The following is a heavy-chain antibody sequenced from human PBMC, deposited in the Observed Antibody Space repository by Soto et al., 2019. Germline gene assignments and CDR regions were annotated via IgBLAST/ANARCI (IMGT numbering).Heavy chain of an antibody. J-gene: IGHJ4*02. CDR2: ISSSGSTI. Sequence: GGSLRLSCAASGFTFSDYYMSWIRQAPGKGLEWVSYISSSGSTIYYADSVKGRFTISRDNAKNSLYLQMNSLRAEDTAVYYWARDQTPTLDYFDDWGQGTRVTVSS. V-gene: IGHV3-11*01. CDR1: GFTFSDYY. CDR3: ARDQTPTLDYFDD.